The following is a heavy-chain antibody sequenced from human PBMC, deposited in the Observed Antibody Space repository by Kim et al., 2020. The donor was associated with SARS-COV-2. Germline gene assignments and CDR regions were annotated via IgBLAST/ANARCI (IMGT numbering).Heavy chain of an antibody. V-gene: IGHV3-23*01. CDR3: VKFILNCSGGSCSLVGVVDP. CDR2: VSGSGGAT. D-gene: IGHD2-15*01. J-gene: IGHJ5*02. Sequence: GGSLRLSCAASGFTFSSYAMSWVRQAPGKGLEWVSGVSGSGGATYYADSVKGRFTISRDNSKNTLYLQMNSLRAEDTAVYYCVKFILNCSGGSCSLVGVVDPWGQGTLVTVSS. CDR1: GFTFSSYA.